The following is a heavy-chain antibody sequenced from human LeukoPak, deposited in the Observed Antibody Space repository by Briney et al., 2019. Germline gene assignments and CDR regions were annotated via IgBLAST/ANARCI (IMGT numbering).Heavy chain of an antibody. V-gene: IGHV3-7*01. J-gene: IGHJ6*02. D-gene: IGHD2-15*01. CDR3: ARDLADNYYYYYGMDV. CDR2: IKQDGSEK. CDR1: GFTFSSYW. Sequence: GGSLRLSCAASGFTFSSYWMSWVRQAPGKGLEWVANIKQDGSEKYHVDSVKGRFTISRDNAKNSLYLQMNSLRAEDTAVYYCARDLADNYYYYYGMDVWGQGTTVTVSS.